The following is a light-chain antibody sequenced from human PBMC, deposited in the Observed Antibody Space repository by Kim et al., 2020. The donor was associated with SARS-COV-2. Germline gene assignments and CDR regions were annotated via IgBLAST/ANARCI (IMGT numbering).Light chain of an antibody. V-gene: IGKV3-20*01. CDR2: GVS. CDR1: QSGSSTF. J-gene: IGKJ1*01. Sequence: EIVLTQSPGTLSLSPGERATLSCTASQSGSSTFLAWYQQKPGQAPRLLIYGVSSRTTGVPDRFSGSGSGTDFTLTISRLEPEDFAVYYCQQYRTFGQGTKVDIK. CDR3: QQYRT.